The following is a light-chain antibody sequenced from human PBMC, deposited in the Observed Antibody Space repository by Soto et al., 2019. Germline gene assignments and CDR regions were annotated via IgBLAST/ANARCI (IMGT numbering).Light chain of an antibody. CDR2: SNN. CDR1: SSNIGSNT. Sequence: QSVLTQPPSASGTPWQRVTISCSGSSSNIGSNTVNWYQQLPGTAPKLLIYSNNQRPSGVPDRFSGSKSGTSASLAISGLQSEDEADYYCAAWDDSLNGLYVFGTGTXVTVL. J-gene: IGLJ1*01. CDR3: AAWDDSLNGLYV. V-gene: IGLV1-44*01.